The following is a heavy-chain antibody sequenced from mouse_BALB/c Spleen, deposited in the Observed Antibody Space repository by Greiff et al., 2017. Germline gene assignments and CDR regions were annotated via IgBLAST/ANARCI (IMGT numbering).Heavy chain of an antibody. CDR3: ARRRTTGDY. CDR1: GYTFTSYW. V-gene: IGHV1S81*02. J-gene: IGHJ2*01. Sequence: QVQLQQPGAELVKPGASVKLSCKASGYTFTSYWMHWVKQRPGQGLEWIGEINPSNGRTNYNEKFKSKDTLTVDKSSSTAYMQLSSLTSEDSAVYYCARRRTTGDYWGQGTTLTVSS. D-gene: IGHD1-1*01. CDR2: INPSNGRT.